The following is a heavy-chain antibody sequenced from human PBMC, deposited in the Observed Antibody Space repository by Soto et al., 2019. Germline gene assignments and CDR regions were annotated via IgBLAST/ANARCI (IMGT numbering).Heavy chain of an antibody. D-gene: IGHD3-3*01. Sequence: SVKVSCKASGFTFTSSAVQWVRQARGQRLEWIGWIVVGSGNTNYAQKFQERVTITRDMSTSTAYMELSSLRSEDTAVYYCAAQQATYYDFWSGPDYYGMDFWGQGTTVTVSS. J-gene: IGHJ6*02. CDR1: GFTFTSSA. CDR3: AAQQATYYDFWSGPDYYGMDF. V-gene: IGHV1-58*01. CDR2: IVVGSGNT.